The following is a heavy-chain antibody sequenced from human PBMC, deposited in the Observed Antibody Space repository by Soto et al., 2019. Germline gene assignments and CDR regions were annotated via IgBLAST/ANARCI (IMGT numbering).Heavy chain of an antibody. J-gene: IGHJ2*01. CDR2: TYYRSKWYN. CDR1: XXXVSXNNAA. D-gene: IGHD6-25*01. CDR3: ASXKRGHWYFDL. V-gene: IGHV6-1*01. Sequence: QVQLQQSGXGXXXXXXXLSLTXGXSXXXVSXNNAAWNWIRQSPSRGLEWLGRTYYRSKWYNDYAVSVKSRITINPDTSKNQFSLQLNSVTPEDTAVYYCASXKRGHWYFDLWGRGTLVTVSS.